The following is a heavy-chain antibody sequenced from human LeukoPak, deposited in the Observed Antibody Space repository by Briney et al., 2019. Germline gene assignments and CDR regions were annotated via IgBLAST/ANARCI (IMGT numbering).Heavy chain of an antibody. Sequence: SETVSLTCTVSGYSISSGYYWGWIRQPAGKALEWIGRIYPTGSINYNPSLKSRVTMSVDTSKNQLSLKLTSLTAADTAVYFCARDPSTFSGYFDFWGQGTLVTVSS. CDR1: GYSISSGYY. D-gene: IGHD3-22*01. CDR2: IYPTGSI. J-gene: IGHJ4*02. V-gene: IGHV4-38-2*02. CDR3: ARDPSTFSGYFDF.